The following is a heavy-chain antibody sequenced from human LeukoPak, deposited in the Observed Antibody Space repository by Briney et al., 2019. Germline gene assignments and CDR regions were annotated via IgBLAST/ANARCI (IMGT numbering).Heavy chain of an antibody. Sequence: SETLSLTCTVSGGSISSYYWSWIRQPPGKGLELIGYIYYSGSTNYNPSLKSRVTISVDTSKSQFSLKLSSVTAADTAVYYCAGSTTRIVDYWVQGTLVTVSS. CDR2: IYYSGST. CDR1: GGSISSYY. J-gene: IGHJ4*02. D-gene: IGHD2-2*01. CDR3: AGSTTRIVDY. V-gene: IGHV4-59*01.